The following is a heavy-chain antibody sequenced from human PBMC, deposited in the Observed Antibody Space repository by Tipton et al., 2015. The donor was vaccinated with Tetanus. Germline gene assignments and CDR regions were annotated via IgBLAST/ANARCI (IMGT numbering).Heavy chain of an antibody. CDR3: ARDLKKTMGGAPSRDAFHI. Sequence: QSGAEVKKPGASVKVSCKASGYTLTNYGINWVRQAPGQGLEWMGWDSGHSGNTVSARKVQSRVTMTTDTSTNTAYLELRSLRSDDTAVYFCARDLKKTMGGAPSRDAFHIWGQGTMVTVSS. CDR1: GYTLTNYG. D-gene: IGHD1-26*01. J-gene: IGHJ3*02. CDR2: DSGHSGNT. V-gene: IGHV1-18*01.